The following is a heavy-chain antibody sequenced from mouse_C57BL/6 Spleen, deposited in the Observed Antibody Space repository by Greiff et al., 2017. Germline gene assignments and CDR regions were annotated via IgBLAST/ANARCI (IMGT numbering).Heavy chain of an antibody. CDR3: ARSEEYRFAY. Sequence: EVQLQQSGPELVKPGASVKISCKASGYTFTDYYMNWVKQSHGKSLEWIGDINPNNGGTSYNQKFKGKATLTVDKSSSTAYMELRSLTSEDSAVCYCARSEEYRFAYWGQGTLVTVSA. J-gene: IGHJ3*01. D-gene: IGHD5-1*01. CDR2: INPNNGGT. CDR1: GYTFTDYY. V-gene: IGHV1-26*01.